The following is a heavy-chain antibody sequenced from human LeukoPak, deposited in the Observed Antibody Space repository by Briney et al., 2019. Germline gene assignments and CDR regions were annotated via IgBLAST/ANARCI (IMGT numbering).Heavy chain of an antibody. CDR3: ARDASASLDY. CDR2: TKNKANSYTT. CDR1: GFTFSSYA. J-gene: IGHJ4*02. V-gene: IGHV3-72*01. Sequence: GASLRLSCAASGFTFSSYAMSWVRQAPGKGLEWVSRTKNKANSYTTQYAASVKGRFTVSRDDSKNSLSLQMNNLETEDTAVYYCARDASASLDYWGQGTLVTVSS. D-gene: IGHD2-2*01.